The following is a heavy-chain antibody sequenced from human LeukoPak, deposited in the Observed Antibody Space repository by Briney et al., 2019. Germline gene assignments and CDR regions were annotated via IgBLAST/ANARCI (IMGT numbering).Heavy chain of an antibody. D-gene: IGHD3-10*01. Sequence: ASVKVSCKASGCTFTSYGISWVRQAPGQGLEGMGWISAYNGKTNYAQKLQGRVTMTTDTSTSTDYMELRSLRSDDTAVYYCARGVRVRGVTGMDVWGKGTTVTVSS. CDR1: GCTFTSYG. CDR2: ISAYNGKT. J-gene: IGHJ6*04. V-gene: IGHV1-18*04. CDR3: ARGVRVRGVTGMDV.